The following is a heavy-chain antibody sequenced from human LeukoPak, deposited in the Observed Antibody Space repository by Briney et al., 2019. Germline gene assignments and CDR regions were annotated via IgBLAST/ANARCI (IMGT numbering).Heavy chain of an antibody. CDR3: AKELRGYSYGLRGNWFDP. CDR2: ISYDGSNK. CDR1: GFTFSSYG. Sequence: GGSLRLSCAASGFTFSSYGMHWVRQAPGKGLEWVAVISYDGSNKYYADSVKGRFTISRDNSKNTLYLQMNSLRAEDTAVYYCAKELRGYSYGLRGNWFDPWGQGTLVTVSS. V-gene: IGHV3-30*18. J-gene: IGHJ5*02. D-gene: IGHD5-18*01.